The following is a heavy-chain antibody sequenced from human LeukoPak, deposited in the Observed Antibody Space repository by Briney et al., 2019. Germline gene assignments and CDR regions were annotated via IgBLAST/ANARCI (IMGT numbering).Heavy chain of an antibody. D-gene: IGHD2-2*01. CDR2: INWNGGST. CDR3: AREGYCSSTSCAYGMDV. J-gene: IGHJ6*02. CDR1: GFTFSTYA. Sequence: PGGSLRLSCAASGFTFSTYAMSWVRQAPGKGLEWVSGINWNGGSTGYVDSVKGRFTISRDNAKNSLYLQMNSLRAEDTAFYYCAREGYCSSTSCAYGMDVWGQGTTVTVSS. V-gene: IGHV3-20*04.